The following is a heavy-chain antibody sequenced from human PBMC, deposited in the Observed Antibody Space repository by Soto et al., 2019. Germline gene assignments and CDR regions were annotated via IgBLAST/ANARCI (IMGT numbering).Heavy chain of an antibody. CDR1: GFTFSTYA. CDR3: ATYLVPGKYYFAY. V-gene: IGHV3-23*01. D-gene: IGHD2-8*02. J-gene: IGHJ4*02. Sequence: EVQLSESGGDLVQPGGSLRLSCAASGFTFSTYAMTWVRQAPGKGLEWVSGIRDSGRSTYYADSVKGRFTISRDNSKNTLYLQMNSLRAEDTAIYYCATYLVPGKYYFAYWGQGTLVTVSP. CDR2: IRDSGRST.